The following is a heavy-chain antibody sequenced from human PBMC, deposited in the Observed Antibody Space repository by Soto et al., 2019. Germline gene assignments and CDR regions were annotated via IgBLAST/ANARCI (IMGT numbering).Heavy chain of an antibody. CDR3: ARLEGLATSSYYFDF. Sequence: QLQLQESGPGLVKPSETLSLTCSVSDDSINSDKYYWGWIRQPPGKGLEWIGSIYYRGNAYYNPSLQTRVTISLDKSKSQSSLKLNSVTAADSAVYFWARLEGLATSSYYFDFWGPGALVTVSS. V-gene: IGHV4-39*01. CDR2: IYYRGNA. CDR1: DDSINSDKYY. D-gene: IGHD6-6*01. J-gene: IGHJ4*02.